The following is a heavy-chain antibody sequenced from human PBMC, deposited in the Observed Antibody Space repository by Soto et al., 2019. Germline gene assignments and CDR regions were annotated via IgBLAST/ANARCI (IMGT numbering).Heavy chain of an antibody. J-gene: IGHJ6*02. CDR2: ISYDGSNK. Sequence: PGGSLRLSCAASGFTFSSYAMHWVRQAPSKGLEWVAVISYDGSNKYYADSVKGRFSISRDNSKNTLYLQMNSLRAEDTAVYYCARDLSSITIFSAYGMDVWGQGTTVTVSS. CDR1: GFTFSSYA. CDR3: ARDLSSITIFSAYGMDV. V-gene: IGHV3-30-3*01. D-gene: IGHD3-3*01.